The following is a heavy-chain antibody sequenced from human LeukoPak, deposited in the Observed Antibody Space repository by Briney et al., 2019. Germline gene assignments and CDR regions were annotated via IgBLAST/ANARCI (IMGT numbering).Heavy chain of an antibody. CDR2: ISSGGSTI. CDR1: GFTFSGYE. D-gene: IGHD2-2*01. CDR3: ARGEGYQLLDAFDI. Sequence: PGGSLRLSCAASGFTFSGYEMNWVRQAPRKGLEWVSHISSGGSTIYYADSVKGRFTISRDNAKKSLYLQMNSLRAEDTAVYYCARGEGYQLLDAFDIWGQGTMVTVSS. V-gene: IGHV3-48*03. J-gene: IGHJ3*02.